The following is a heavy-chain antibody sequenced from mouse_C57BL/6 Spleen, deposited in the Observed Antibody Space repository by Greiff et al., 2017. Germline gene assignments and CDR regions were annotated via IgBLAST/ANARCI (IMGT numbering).Heavy chain of an antibody. CDR1: GYSITSDY. Sequence: EVKLVESGPGLAKPSQTLSITCSVSGYSITSDYWNWIRKFPGNKLEYMGYISYSGSTYYYPSLKSRISITRDTSKNQYYLQLNSVTTEDTDTYDCSRYTRGYAMDYWGQGTSVTVSS. CDR2: ISYSGST. CDR3: SRYTRGYAMDY. J-gene: IGHJ4*01. V-gene: IGHV3-8*01.